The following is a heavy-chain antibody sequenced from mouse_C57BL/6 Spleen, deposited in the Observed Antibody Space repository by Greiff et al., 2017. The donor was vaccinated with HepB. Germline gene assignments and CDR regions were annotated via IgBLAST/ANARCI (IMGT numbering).Heavy chain of an antibody. CDR2: IDPSDSYT. J-gene: IGHJ4*01. Sequence: VQLQQPGAELVMPGASVKLSCKASGYTFTSYWMHWVKQRPGQGLEWIGEIDPSDSYTNYNQKFKGKSTLTVDKSSSTAYMQRSSLTSEDSAVYYCARALRYLYYYAMDYWGQGTSVTVSS. V-gene: IGHV1-69*01. CDR3: ARALRYLYYYAMDY. CDR1: GYTFTSYW. D-gene: IGHD1-1*01.